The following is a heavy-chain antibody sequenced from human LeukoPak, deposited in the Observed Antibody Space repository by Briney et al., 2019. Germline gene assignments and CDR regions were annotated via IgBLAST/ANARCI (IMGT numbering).Heavy chain of an antibody. J-gene: IGHJ4*02. CDR1: GVSISPYY. V-gene: IGHV4-59*01. CDR3: ARANYYGSGSYLFDY. D-gene: IGHD3-10*01. Sequence: SETLSLTCTVSGVSISPYYWSWIRQPPGKGPEWIGYIYYSGSTNYNPSLKSRVTISVDTSKNQFSLKLSSVTAADTAVYYCARANYYGSGSYLFDYWGQGTLVTVSS. CDR2: IYYSGST.